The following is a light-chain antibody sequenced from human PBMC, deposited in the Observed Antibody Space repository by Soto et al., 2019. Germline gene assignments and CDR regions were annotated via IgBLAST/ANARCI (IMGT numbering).Light chain of an antibody. Sequence: QSVLTQPPSVSAAPGQKVTISCSGSSSNIGGNSVSWYQQLPGTAPKLLIYDDNKRPSGIPDRFSGSKSGTSATLGITGFQTGDEADYYCGSWDSSLSAYVLGNGTKAT. V-gene: IGLV1-51*01. J-gene: IGLJ1*01. CDR2: DDN. CDR1: SSNIGGNS. CDR3: GSWDSSLSAYV.